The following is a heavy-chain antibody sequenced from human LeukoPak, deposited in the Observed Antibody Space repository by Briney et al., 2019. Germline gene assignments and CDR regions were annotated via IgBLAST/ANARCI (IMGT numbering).Heavy chain of an antibody. CDR3: ARVNSGYADAFDI. CDR1: GGSFSSYY. Sequence: SETLSLTCAVFGGSFSSYYWSWIRQPPGKGLEWIGEINHSGYTSYNPSLKSRVTLSVDTSKHQFSLKLTSVTAADTAVYYCARVNSGYADAFDIWGQGTMVTVSS. D-gene: IGHD5-12*01. V-gene: IGHV4-34*01. J-gene: IGHJ3*02. CDR2: INHSGYT.